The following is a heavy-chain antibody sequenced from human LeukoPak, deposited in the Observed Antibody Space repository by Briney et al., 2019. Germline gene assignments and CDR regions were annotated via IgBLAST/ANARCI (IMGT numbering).Heavy chain of an antibody. D-gene: IGHD3-3*01. V-gene: IGHV3-7*01. Sequence: PGGSLRLSCAASGFTFSSYWMSWVRQAPGKGLEWVANIKQDGSEKYYVDSVKGRFTISRDNAKNSLHLQMNSLRAEDTAVYYCASIRFLEWTQGYYFDYWGQGTLVTVSS. CDR2: IKQDGSEK. CDR3: ASIRFLEWTQGYYFDY. J-gene: IGHJ4*02. CDR1: GFTFSSYW.